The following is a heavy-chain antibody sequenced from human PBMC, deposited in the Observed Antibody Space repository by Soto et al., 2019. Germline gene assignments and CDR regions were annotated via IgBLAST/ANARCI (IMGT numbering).Heavy chain of an antibody. CDR3: ARDRAYYYDSSGYALDY. V-gene: IGHV1-2*04. D-gene: IGHD3-22*01. Sequence: ASVKVSCKASGYTFTGYYMHWVRQAPGQGLEWMGWINPNSGGTNYAQKFQGWVTMTRDTSISTAYMELSRLRSDDTAVYYCARDRAYYYDSSGYALDYWDQGTLVTVSS. J-gene: IGHJ4*02. CDR2: INPNSGGT. CDR1: GYTFTGYY.